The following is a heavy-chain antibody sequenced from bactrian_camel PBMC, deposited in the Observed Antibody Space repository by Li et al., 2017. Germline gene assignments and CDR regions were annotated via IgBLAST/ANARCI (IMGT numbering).Heavy chain of an antibody. J-gene: IGHJ6*01. CDR3: VAGQAEGRWCPVEATTSEFGY. V-gene: IGHV3S53*01. CDR2: IVWDGTT. CDR1: GYAYNANC. Sequence: QVQLVESGGGSVQAGGSLRLSCAVSGYAYNANCMGWFRQAPWKEREGVAHIVWDGTTKYPDSVKGRFTISQDYAKKTVYLLMNSLKPEDTAMYTCVAGQAEGRWCPVEATTSEFGYRGQGTQVTVS. D-gene: IGHD6*01.